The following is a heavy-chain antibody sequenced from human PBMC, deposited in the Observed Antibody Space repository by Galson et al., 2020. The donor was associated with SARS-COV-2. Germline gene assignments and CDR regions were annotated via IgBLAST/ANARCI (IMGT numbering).Heavy chain of an antibody. CDR2: IYYSGST. CDR1: GGSISSYY. CDR3: ARGSIAAAVNFDY. J-gene: IGHJ4*02. V-gene: IGHV4-59*01. D-gene: IGHD6-13*01. Sequence: SETLSLTCTVSGGSISSYYWSWIRQPPGKGLEWIGYIYYSGSTNYNPSLKSRVTISVDTSKNQFSLKLSSVTAADTAVYYCARGSIAAAVNFDYWGQGTLVTVSS.